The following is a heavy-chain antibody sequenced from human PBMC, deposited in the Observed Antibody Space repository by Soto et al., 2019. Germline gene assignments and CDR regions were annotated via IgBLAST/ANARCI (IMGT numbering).Heavy chain of an antibody. V-gene: IGHV4-59*01. CDR1: GGSISSYY. J-gene: IGHJ6*02. Sequence: QVQLQESGPGLVKPSETLSLTCTVSGGSISSYYWSWIRQPPGKGLEWIGYIYYSGSTNYNPSLKSRVTISVDTSKNQFSLKLSSVTAADTAVYYCARDSYCSGGSCYSRPLLYGMDVWGQGTTVTVSS. D-gene: IGHD2-15*01. CDR3: ARDSYCSGGSCYSRPLLYGMDV. CDR2: IYYSGST.